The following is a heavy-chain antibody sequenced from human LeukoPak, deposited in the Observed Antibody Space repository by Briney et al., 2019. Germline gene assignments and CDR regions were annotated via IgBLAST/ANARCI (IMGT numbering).Heavy chain of an antibody. CDR3: ARDKQLDWAHYHYCYMDV. Sequence: ASVKVSCKAPGYTFTSYYMHWVRQAPGQGLEWMGWINPNSGGTKYAQKFQGRVTMTRDTSISTVYMELSRLRSDDTAVYYCARDKQLDWAHYHYCYMDVWGKGTTVTVSS. CDR1: GYTFTSYY. J-gene: IGHJ6*03. D-gene: IGHD1-1*01. CDR2: INPNSGGT. V-gene: IGHV1-2*02.